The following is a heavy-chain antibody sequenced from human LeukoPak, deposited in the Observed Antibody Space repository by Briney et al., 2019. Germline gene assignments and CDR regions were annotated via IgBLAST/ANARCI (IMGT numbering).Heavy chain of an antibody. Sequence: SETLSLTCTVSGGSISSGGYYWSWIRQHPGKGLEWIGYIYYSGSTYYNPSLKSRVTISVDTSKNQFSLKLSSVTAADTAVYYCASSSGRLWAFDYWGQGTLVTVSS. CDR2: IYYSGST. CDR1: GGSISSGGYY. D-gene: IGHD5-18*01. V-gene: IGHV4-31*03. CDR3: ASSSGRLWAFDY. J-gene: IGHJ4*02.